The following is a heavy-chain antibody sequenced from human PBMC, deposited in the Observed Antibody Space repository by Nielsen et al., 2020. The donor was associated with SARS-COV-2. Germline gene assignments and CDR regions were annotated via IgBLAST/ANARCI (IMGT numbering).Heavy chain of an antibody. CDR3: ASITAMVEDGGYFDY. CDR2: INPSGGST. D-gene: IGHD5-18*01. CDR1: GYTFTSYY. Sequence: ASVKVSCKASGYTFTSYYMHWVRQAPGQGLEWMGIINPSGGSTTYAQKFQGRVTITADKSTSTAYMELSSLRSEDTAVYYCASITAMVEDGGYFDYWGQGTLVTVSS. V-gene: IGHV1-46*01. J-gene: IGHJ4*02.